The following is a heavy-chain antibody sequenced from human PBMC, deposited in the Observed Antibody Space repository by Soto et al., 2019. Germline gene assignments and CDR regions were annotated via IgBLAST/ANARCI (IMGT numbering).Heavy chain of an antibody. D-gene: IGHD6-6*01. V-gene: IGHV1-2*02. CDR1: GYTFTDDY. Sequence: ASVKVSCKASGYTFTDDYIHWVRQAPGQGLECMGWINPNSGDTNYAQKFQGRVTMTRDTSISTAYMEVSRLRSDDTAIYYCARSVSFITPRPDYWGQGTPVTLSS. J-gene: IGHJ4*02. CDR3: ARSVSFITPRPDY. CDR2: INPNSGDT.